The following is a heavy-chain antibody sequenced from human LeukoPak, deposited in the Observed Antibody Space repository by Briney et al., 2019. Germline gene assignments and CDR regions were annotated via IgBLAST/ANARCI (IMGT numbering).Heavy chain of an antibody. J-gene: IGHJ4*02. V-gene: IGHV3-23*01. CDR2: ISGSGGST. Sequence: PGGSLRLSCAASGFTFSSYAMSWVRQAPGKGLEWVSAISGSGGSTYYADSVKGRFTISRDNSKNTLYLQMNSLRAEDTAVYYCAKDRRGDSSSRRPNYFDYWGQRTLVTVSS. D-gene: IGHD3-22*01. CDR1: GFTFSSYA. CDR3: AKDRRGDSSSRRPNYFDY.